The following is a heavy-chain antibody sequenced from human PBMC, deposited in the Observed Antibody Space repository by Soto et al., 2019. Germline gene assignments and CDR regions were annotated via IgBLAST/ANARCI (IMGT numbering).Heavy chain of an antibody. CDR1: GGTFSSYA. CDR3: ASDIPSSYDAFDI. J-gene: IGHJ3*02. Sequence: ASVKVSCKASGGTFSSYAISWVRQAPGQGLEWMGGIIPIFGTANYAQKFQGRVTITADESTSTAYMELSSLRSEDTAVYYCASDIPSSYDAFDIWGQGTMVTVSS. CDR2: IIPIFGTA. V-gene: IGHV1-69*13. D-gene: IGHD6-6*01.